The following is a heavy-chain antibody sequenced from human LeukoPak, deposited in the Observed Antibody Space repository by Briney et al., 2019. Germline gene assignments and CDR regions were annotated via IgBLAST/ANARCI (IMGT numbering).Heavy chain of an antibody. D-gene: IGHD3-16*01. CDR3: ARVSRFYDPDY. CDR2: ISSSRSYI. V-gene: IGHV3-21*01. Sequence: GGSLRLSCAASGFTFSSYSMNWVRQAPGNGLEWVSSISSSRSYIYYADSVKGRFTISRDNAKNSLYLQMNSLSAEDTAVYYCARVSRFYDPDYWGQGTLVTVSS. J-gene: IGHJ4*02. CDR1: GFTFSSYS.